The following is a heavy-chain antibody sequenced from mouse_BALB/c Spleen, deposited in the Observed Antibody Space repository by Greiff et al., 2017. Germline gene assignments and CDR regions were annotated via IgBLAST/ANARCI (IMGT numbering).Heavy chain of an antibody. CDR3: ARADYDGKVFED. Sequence: AQRVESGPGLVAPSQSLSITCTVSGFSLTSYGVHWVRQPPGKGLEWLGVIWAGGSTNYNSALMSRLSISKDNSKSQVFLKMNSLQTDDTAMYYCARADYDGKVFEDWGKGTTLADSS. J-gene: IGHJ2*01. CDR2: IWAGGST. D-gene: IGHD2-4*01. CDR1: GFSLTSYG. V-gene: IGHV2-9*02.